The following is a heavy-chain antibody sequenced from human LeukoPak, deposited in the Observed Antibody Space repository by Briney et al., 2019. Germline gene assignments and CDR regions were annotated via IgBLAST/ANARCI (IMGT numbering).Heavy chain of an antibody. D-gene: IGHD2-21*02. CDR2: ISYDGSNK. J-gene: IGHJ4*02. CDR3: ERDRMVTLYYFEY. CDR1: GFTFSTYA. Sequence: GGSLRLSCAASGFTFSTYAMHWVRQAPGKGLEWVAVISYDGSNKYYADSVKGRFTISRDNSKNTLYLQMNSLRAEDTAVYYCERDRMVTLYYFEYWGQGTLVTVSS. V-gene: IGHV3-30-3*01.